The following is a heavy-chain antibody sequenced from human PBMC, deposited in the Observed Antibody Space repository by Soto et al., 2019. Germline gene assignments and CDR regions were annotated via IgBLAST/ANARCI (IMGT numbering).Heavy chain of an antibody. J-gene: IGHJ4*02. D-gene: IGHD5-18*01. V-gene: IGHV3-74*01. CDR3: ARTHTAMGHFDY. Sequence: GSLRLSCAASGFTFSSYWMHWVRQAPGKGLVWVSRINSDGSSTSYADSVKGRFTISRDNAKNTLYLQMNSLRAEDTAVYYCARTHTAMGHFDYWGQGTLVTVS. CDR2: INSDGSST. CDR1: GFTFSSYW.